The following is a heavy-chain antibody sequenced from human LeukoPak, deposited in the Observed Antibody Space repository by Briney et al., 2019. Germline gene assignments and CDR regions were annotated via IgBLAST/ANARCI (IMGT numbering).Heavy chain of an antibody. J-gene: IGHJ4*02. V-gene: IGHV3-30*18. Sequence: GGSLRLSCAASGFTFSSYEMNWVRQAPGKGLEWVAVVSYDGSNKYYADSVKGRFTIPRDNAKNTLFLQMNSLRAEDTAVYYCAKDFYADYEGFDYWGQGTLVTVSS. CDR1: GFTFSSYE. D-gene: IGHD4-17*01. CDR2: VSYDGSNK. CDR3: AKDFYADYEGFDY.